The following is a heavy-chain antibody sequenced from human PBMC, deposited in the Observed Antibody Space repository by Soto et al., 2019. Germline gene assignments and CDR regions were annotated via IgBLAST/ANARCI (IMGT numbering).Heavy chain of an antibody. D-gene: IGHD3-3*01. CDR2: INPSGGST. CDR3: ASLPRDTIFGVANAFDI. J-gene: IGHJ3*02. CDR1: RYTFTSYY. Sequence: ASVKVSCKASRYTFTSYYMHWVRQAPGQGLEWMGIINPSGGSTSYAQRFQGRVTMTRDTSTSTVYMELSSLRSEDTAVYYCASLPRDTIFGVANAFDIWGQGTMVTVSS. V-gene: IGHV1-46*01.